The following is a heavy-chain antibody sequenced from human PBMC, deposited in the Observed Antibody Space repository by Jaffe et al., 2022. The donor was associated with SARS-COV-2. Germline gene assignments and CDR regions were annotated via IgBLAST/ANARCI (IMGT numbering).Heavy chain of an antibody. CDR2: ISWDGGST. CDR3: AKDGGDLYSGYDPGYFDY. Sequence: EVQLVESGGVVVQPGGSLRLSCAASGFTFDDYTMHWVRQAPGKGLEWVSLISWDGGSTYYADSVKGRFTISRDNSKNSLYLQMNSLRTEDTALYYCAKDGGDLYSGYDPGYFDYWGQGTLVTVSS. V-gene: IGHV3-43*01. J-gene: IGHJ4*02. CDR1: GFTFDDYT. D-gene: IGHD5-12*01.